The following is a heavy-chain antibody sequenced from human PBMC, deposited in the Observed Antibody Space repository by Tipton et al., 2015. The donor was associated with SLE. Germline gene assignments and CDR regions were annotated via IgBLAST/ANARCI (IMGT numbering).Heavy chain of an antibody. Sequence: TLSLSCTVSGGSISSHYWNWIRQPPGKGLEWIGHIYYSGSTNYNPSLKSRVTISVDTSKNQFSLKLSSVTAADTAVYYCARSGFYHRADAFDIWGQGTMVTVSS. CDR3: ARSGFYHRADAFDI. D-gene: IGHD3-10*01. J-gene: IGHJ3*02. V-gene: IGHV4-59*08. CDR1: GGSISSHY. CDR2: IYYSGST.